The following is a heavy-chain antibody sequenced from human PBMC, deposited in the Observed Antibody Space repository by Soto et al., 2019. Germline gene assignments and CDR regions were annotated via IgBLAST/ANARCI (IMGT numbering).Heavy chain of an antibody. V-gene: IGHV1-69*05. Sequence: AASVKVSCKASGGTFSSYAISWVRQAPGQGLEWMGGIIPIFGTANYADAVQGRFSISRDDSKSTLYLQMNSLRAEDTAVYYCARDSDTSSYYWFFDLWGQGTPVTVSS. J-gene: IGHJ4*02. CDR3: ARDSDTSSYYWFFDL. CDR2: IIPIFGTA. CDR1: GGTFSSYA. D-gene: IGHD3-22*01.